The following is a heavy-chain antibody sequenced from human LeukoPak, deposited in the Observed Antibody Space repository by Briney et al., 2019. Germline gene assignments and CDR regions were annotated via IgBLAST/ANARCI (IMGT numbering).Heavy chain of an antibody. J-gene: IGHJ4*02. D-gene: IGHD5-18*01. V-gene: IGHV4-4*02. CDR2: IYHSGST. CDR3: ASRGYSYGVNFDY. CDR1: GGSISSSNW. Sequence: PSETLSLTCAVSGGSISSSNWWSWVRQPPGKGLEWIGEIYHSGSTNYNPSLKSRVTISVDKSKNQFSLKLSSVTAADTAVYYCASRGYSYGVNFDYWGQGTLVTVSS.